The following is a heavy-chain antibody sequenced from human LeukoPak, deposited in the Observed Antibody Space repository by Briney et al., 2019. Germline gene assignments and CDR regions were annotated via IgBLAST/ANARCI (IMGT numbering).Heavy chain of an antibody. J-gene: IGHJ4*02. CDR3: ARGSYYYFDY. CDR1: GGSISSGGYY. D-gene: IGHD3-10*01. Sequence: PSETLSLTCTVSGGSISSGGYYWSWIRQHPGKGLEWIGYIYYSGSTYYNPSLKSRVTISVDTSKSQFSLKLSSVTAADTAVYYCARGSYYYFDYWGQGTLVTVSS. V-gene: IGHV4-31*03. CDR2: IYYSGST.